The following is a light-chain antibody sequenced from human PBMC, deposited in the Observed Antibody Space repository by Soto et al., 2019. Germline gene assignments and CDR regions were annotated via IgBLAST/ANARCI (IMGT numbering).Light chain of an antibody. V-gene: IGKV1-5*03. J-gene: IGKJ2*01. Sequence: DIQMTQSPSTLSASIGDRVTITCRASQSISSSLAWYQQKPGEAPKLLIYTASSLQSGVPSRFSGSGSGTQFTLTISSLQPDDFATYYCQQYNSYSTFGQGTKLEIK. CDR2: TAS. CDR3: QQYNSYST. CDR1: QSISSS.